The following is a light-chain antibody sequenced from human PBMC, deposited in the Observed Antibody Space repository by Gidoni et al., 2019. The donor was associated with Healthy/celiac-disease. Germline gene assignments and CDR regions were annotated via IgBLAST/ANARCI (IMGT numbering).Light chain of an antibody. V-gene: IGKV1-12*01. CDR1: QGISSS. J-gene: IGKJ1*01. CDR2: AAS. Sequence: DIQMTQSPSSVSGSVGDRVTITCRASQGISSSLAWYQQKPGKAPKLLIYAASSLQSGVPSRFSGSGSGTDFTLTISSLQPEDFATYYCQQANSFPRTFGQGTKVEIK. CDR3: QQANSFPRT.